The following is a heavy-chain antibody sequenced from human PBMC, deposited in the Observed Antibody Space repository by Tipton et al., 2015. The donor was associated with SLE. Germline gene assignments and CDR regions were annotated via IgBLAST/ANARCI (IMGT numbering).Heavy chain of an antibody. CDR2: INPNSGGT. J-gene: IGHJ4*02. D-gene: IGHD6-19*01. Sequence: QLVQSGPEVKKPGASVKVSCKASGYTFTGYYMRWVRQAPGQGLEWMGRINPNSGGTNYAQKFQGRVTMTRDTSISTAYMELSRLRSDDTAVYYCAREYSSGWCFDYWGQGTLVTVSS. V-gene: IGHV1-2*06. CDR1: GYTFTGYY. CDR3: AREYSSGWCFDY.